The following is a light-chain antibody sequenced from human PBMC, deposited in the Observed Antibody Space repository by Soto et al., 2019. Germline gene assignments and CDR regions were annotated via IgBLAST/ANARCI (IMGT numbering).Light chain of an antibody. J-gene: IGKJ4*01. CDR1: QTISNM. CDR3: QYYNNWLAT. Sequence: EVVMTQSPATLSVSPGDKVSLSCKANQTISNMLAWYQQKPGQAPRLLIYAASTRATGVSARFGGSGSGTEFTLTISSLQSEDFTIYYCQYYNNWLATFGGGTKVDIK. CDR2: AAS. V-gene: IGKV3-15*01.